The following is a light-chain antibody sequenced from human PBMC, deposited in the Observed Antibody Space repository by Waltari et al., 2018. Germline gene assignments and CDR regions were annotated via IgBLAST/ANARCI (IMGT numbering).Light chain of an antibody. V-gene: IGKV1-5*03. CDR2: EAT. Sequence: DIQMTQSPSTLSASVGDRVTITCRASQSIGSWLAWYQQKPGKAPKLLIYEATSLESGVPSRFSASGSGTEFTLTISSLQPDDFATYYCQRYNSYSRTFGQGTKVEIK. CDR1: QSIGSW. CDR3: QRYNSYSRT. J-gene: IGKJ1*01.